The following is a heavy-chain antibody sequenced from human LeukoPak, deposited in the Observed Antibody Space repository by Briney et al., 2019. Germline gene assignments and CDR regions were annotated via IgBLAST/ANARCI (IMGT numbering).Heavy chain of an antibody. D-gene: IGHD3-22*01. CDR2: ISGSGGST. Sequence: PGGSLRLSCAASGFTFSSYAMSWVRQAPGKGLEWASAISGSGGSTYYADSVKGRFTISRDNSKNTLYLQMNSLRAGDTAVYYCAKVGHQYYYDSSGYYGGSGPGDYWGQGTLVTVSS. CDR1: GFTFSSYA. J-gene: IGHJ4*02. CDR3: AKVGHQYYYDSSGYYGGSGPGDY. V-gene: IGHV3-23*01.